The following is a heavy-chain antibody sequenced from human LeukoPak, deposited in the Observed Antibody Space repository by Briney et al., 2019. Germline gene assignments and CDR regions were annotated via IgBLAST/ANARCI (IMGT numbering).Heavy chain of an antibody. CDR3: GRAVFVSGYNWFDP. J-gene: IGHJ5*02. Sequence: SQTLSLTCAISGDSVSSNSAAWNWIRQSPSRGLEWLGRTYYRSKWYNDYAVSVKSRITINPDTSKNQFSLQLNSVTPVDMAVYHCGRAVFVSGYNWFDPWGQGTLVTVSS. D-gene: IGHD3-3*01. CDR1: GDSVSSNSAA. CDR2: TYYRSKWYN. V-gene: IGHV6-1*01.